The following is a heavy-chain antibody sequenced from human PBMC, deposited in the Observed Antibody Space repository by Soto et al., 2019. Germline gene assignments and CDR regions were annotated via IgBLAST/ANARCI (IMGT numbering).Heavy chain of an antibody. CDR3: AKEMITFGDFNYYYMDV. J-gene: IGHJ6*03. CDR1: GFTFDQYT. Sequence: EVQLVESGGGLVQPGRSLRLACAASGFTFDQYTLHWVRQAPGKGLEWVSSITWHSGTIGYADSVKGRFTISRDNAKNPLYLQMNSLRGEDTALYYCAKEMITFGDFNYYYMDVWGTGTTVTVSS. D-gene: IGHD3-16*01. V-gene: IGHV3-9*01. CDR2: ITWHSGTI.